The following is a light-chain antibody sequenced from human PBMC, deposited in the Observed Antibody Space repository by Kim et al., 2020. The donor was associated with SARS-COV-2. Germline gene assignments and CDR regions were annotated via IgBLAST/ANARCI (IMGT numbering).Light chain of an antibody. CDR2: AAS. CDR3: QKYNGAPWT. V-gene: IGKV1-27*01. J-gene: IGKJ1*01. Sequence: ASVGDRVTITCRASQVISKDLAWYQQKPGNAPKLLIFAASALQSGVPTRFSGSGSGTDFTLTISSLQPEDVATYYCQKYNGAPWTFGQGTKVDIK. CDR1: QVISKD.